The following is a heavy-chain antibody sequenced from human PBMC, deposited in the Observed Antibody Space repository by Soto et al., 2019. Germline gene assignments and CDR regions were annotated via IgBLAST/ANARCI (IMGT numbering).Heavy chain of an antibody. V-gene: IGHV4-39*01. CDR3: ARGLGLPNYCDY. D-gene: IGHD1-7*01. J-gene: IGHJ4*02. CDR1: GGSISSSSYY. Sequence: QLQLQESGPGLVKPSETLSLTCTVSGGSISSSSYYWGWIRQPPGKGLEWIGSSYYSGSTYSNPSLKSRVTISVDTSKNQFSRKLSSVTAADTAVYYCARGLGLPNYCDYGGQGTLVTVSS. CDR2: SYYSGST.